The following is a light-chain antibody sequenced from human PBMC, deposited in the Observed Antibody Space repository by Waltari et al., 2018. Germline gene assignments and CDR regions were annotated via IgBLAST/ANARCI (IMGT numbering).Light chain of an antibody. CDR3: QKYGTLPAT. J-gene: IGKJ1*01. CDR1: QSVSKY. CDR2: DAS. V-gene: IGKV3-20*01. Sequence: EIVFTQSPGTLSLSPGERGTLSCRASQSVSKYLAWYQQKTGQAPRLLIYDASHRATGIPDRFSGSGWGTDFSLTISRLEPEDFAVYYCQKYGTLPATFGQGTKVQ.